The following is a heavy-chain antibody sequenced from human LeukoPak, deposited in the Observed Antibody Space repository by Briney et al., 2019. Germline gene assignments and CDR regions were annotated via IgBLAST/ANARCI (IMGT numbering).Heavy chain of an antibody. CDR3: AREESSSSLFDY. V-gene: IGHV4-59*01. D-gene: IGHD6-13*01. Sequence: KPSETLSLTCTVSGGSISSYYWSWIRQPPGKGLEWIGYIYYSGSTNYNPSLKSRVTISVDTSKNQFSLKLSSVTAADTAVYYCAREESSSSLFDYWGQGTLVTVSS. CDR2: IYYSGST. CDR1: GGSISSYY. J-gene: IGHJ4*02.